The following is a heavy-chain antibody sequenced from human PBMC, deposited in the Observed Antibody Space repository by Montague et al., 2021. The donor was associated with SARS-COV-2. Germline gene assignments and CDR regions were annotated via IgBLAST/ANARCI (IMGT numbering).Heavy chain of an antibody. J-gene: IGHJ4*02. CDR1: GFTFDDYA. V-gene: IGHV3-9*01. D-gene: IGHD3-10*01. CDR3: AKVRSGSYWGCFDY. Sequence: SLRLSCAASGFTFDDYAMHWVRQAPGKRLEWVSGITWNSGSRGYADSVKGRFTISRDNAKNSLYLQMNSLRAEDTAFYYCAKVRSGSYWGCFDYWGQGTLVTVSS. CDR2: ITWNSGSR.